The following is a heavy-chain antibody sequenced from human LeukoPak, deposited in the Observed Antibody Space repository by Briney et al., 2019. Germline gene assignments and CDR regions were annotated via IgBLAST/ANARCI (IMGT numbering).Heavy chain of an antibody. CDR2: ISSSSSYI. CDR3: ATDRTTDTAMVKGDESYFDY. CDR1: GFTFSSYS. J-gene: IGHJ4*02. V-gene: IGHV3-21*01. Sequence: GGSLRLSCAASGFTFSSYSMNWVRQAPGKGLEWVSSISSSSSYIYYADSVKGRFTISRDNAKNSLYLQMNSLRAEDTAVYYCATDRTTDTAMVKGDESYFDYWGQGTLVTVSS. D-gene: IGHD5-18*01.